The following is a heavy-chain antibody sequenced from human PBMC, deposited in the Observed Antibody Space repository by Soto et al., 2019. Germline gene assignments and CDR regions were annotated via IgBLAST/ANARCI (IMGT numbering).Heavy chain of an antibody. V-gene: IGHV3-48*02. Sequence: EVQLVESGGGLVQPGGSLRLSCAASGFTFSSYSMNWVRQAPGKGLEGVSYISRSSSTIYYADSVKGRFTISRDNAKNSLYLQMNSLRDEDTSVYYCASDSRLLQPVYFDSWGQGTLVTVSS. J-gene: IGHJ4*02. CDR3: ASDSRLLQPVYFDS. D-gene: IGHD2-21*01. CDR1: GFTFSSYS. CDR2: ISRSSSTI.